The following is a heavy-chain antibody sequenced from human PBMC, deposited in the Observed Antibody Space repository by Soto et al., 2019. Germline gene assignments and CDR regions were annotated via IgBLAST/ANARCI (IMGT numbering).Heavy chain of an antibody. Sequence: SVKVSCKASGGTFSSYAISWVRQAPGQGLEWMGGIIPVFGTGIYAQKFQGRVTITADKSTNTAYMELSSLRSEDTDVYFCARVGGTGGYTYGLDYWGQGTLVTVSS. CDR1: GGTFSSYA. D-gene: IGHD5-18*01. CDR3: ARVGGTGGYTYGLDY. V-gene: IGHV1-69*06. J-gene: IGHJ4*02. CDR2: IIPVFGTG.